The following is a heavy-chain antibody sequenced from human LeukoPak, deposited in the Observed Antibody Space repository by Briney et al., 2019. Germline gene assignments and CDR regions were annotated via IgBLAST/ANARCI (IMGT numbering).Heavy chain of an antibody. D-gene: IGHD3-10*01. J-gene: IGHJ4*02. CDR3: AREHYYGSGSYHKSYYFDY. CDR1: GFTFKSIG. V-gene: IGHV3-30*03. CDR2: ISYDGRFT. Sequence: GGSLRLSCATSGFTFKSIGMHWVRQGPGKGLDWVAFISYDGRFTYYGESVKGRFTISRDNSKNTLYLQMNSLRAEDTAVYYCAREHYYGSGSYHKSYYFDYWGQGTLVTVSS.